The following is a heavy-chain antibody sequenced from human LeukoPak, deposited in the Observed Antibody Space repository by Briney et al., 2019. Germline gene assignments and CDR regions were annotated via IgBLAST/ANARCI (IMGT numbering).Heavy chain of an antibody. CDR2: INPSGGST. V-gene: IGHV1-46*01. Sequence: ASVKVSCKASGYTFTSYYMHWVRQAPGQGLEWMGIINPSGGSTSYAQKFQGRVTMTRDTSTSTVYMELSSLRSEDTAVYYCARDGTPLRATNYYYYGMDVWGQGTAVIVSS. CDR3: ARDGTPLRATNYYYYGMDV. CDR1: GYTFTSYY. J-gene: IGHJ6*02. D-gene: IGHD1-14*01.